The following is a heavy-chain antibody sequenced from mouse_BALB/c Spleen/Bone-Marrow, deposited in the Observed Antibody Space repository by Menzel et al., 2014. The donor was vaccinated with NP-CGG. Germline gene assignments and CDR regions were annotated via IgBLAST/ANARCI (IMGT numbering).Heavy chain of an antibody. CDR3: ARRYYGNPFDY. CDR1: GYTFTSYT. CDR2: INPSSGYT. J-gene: IGHJ2*01. V-gene: IGHV1-4*01. D-gene: IGHD2-1*01. Sequence: VKLQESGAELARPGASVKMSCKASGYTFTSYTMHWVKQRPGQGLEWIGYINPSSGYTIYNQKLKDKAILTADKSSSTAYMQLSRLTYEAAAVYYCARRYYGNPFDYWGQGTTVTVSP.